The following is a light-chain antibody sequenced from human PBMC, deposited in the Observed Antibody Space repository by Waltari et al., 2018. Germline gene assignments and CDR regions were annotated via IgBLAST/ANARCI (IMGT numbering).Light chain of an antibody. J-gene: IGKJ4*01. CDR1: HSISSH. V-gene: IGKV3-15*01. Sequence: EIVMTQSPATLSVSPGKTATLSCRASHSISSHLAWYQQKPGQAPRLLIYGASTWATGIPARFGGSGSGTEFTLTISSLQSEDFAVYYCQQYDRWPLTFGGGTKVEIK. CDR3: QQYDRWPLT. CDR2: GAS.